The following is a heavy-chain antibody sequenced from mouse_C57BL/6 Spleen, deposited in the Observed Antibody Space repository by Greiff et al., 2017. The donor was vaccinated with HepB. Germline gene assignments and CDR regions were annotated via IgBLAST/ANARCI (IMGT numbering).Heavy chain of an antibody. CDR3: TTKYYGSKTFDY. CDR2: IDPEDGDT. J-gene: IGHJ2*01. Sequence: EVQLQQSGAELVRPGASVKLSCTASGFNIKDYYMHWVKQRPEQGLEWIGRIDPEDGDTEYAPKFQGKATMTADTSSNTAYLQLSSLTSEDTAVYYCTTKYYGSKTFDYWGQGTTLTVSS. D-gene: IGHD1-1*01. CDR1: GFNIKDYY. V-gene: IGHV14-1*01.